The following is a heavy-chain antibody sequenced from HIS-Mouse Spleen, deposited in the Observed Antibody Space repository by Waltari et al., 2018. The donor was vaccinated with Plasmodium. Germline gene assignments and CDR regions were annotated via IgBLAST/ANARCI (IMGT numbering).Heavy chain of an antibody. D-gene: IGHD4-4*01. J-gene: IGHJ6*02. CDR1: GGSISSSSYY. V-gene: IGHV4-39*01. CDR2: IYYSGGT. Sequence: QLQLQESGPGLVKPSETLSLTCTVSGGSISSSSYYLGWLRQPPGKGLEWIWSIYYSGGTYYNPVLKWRDAIAVDTSKNQCSLKLGSVTAADTAVYYCASLPRVEEVTTPFYYYYYGMDVWGQGTKV. CDR3: ASLPRVEEVTTPFYYYYYGMDV.